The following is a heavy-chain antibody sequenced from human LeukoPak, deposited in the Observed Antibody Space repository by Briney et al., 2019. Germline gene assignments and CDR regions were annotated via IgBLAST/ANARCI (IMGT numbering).Heavy chain of an antibody. V-gene: IGHV5-51*01. J-gene: IGHJ4*02. CDR2: IYPGDSDT. CDR1: GYSFTSYW. D-gene: IGHD1-7*01. CDR3: ARHRGGKLETGTTWLCDY. Sequence: GESLKISCKGSGYSFTSYWIGWVRQMPGKGLEWMGIIYPGDSDTRYSPSFQGQVTISADKSISTAYLQWSSLKASDTAMYYCARHRGGKLETGTTWLCDYWGQGTLVTVSS.